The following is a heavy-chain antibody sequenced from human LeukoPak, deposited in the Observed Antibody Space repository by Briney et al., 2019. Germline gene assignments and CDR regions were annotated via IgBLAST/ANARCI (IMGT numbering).Heavy chain of an antibody. J-gene: IGHJ3*02. CDR1: GGSISSSSYY. Sequence: TPSETLSLTCTVSGGSISSSSYYWGWIRQPPGKGLEWIGSIYYSGSTYYNPSLKSRVTISVDTSKNQLSLKLSSVTAADTAVYYCARDYGGNFGGDAFDIWGQGTMVTVSS. CDR2: IYYSGST. CDR3: ARDYGGNFGGDAFDI. V-gene: IGHV4-39*02. D-gene: IGHD4-23*01.